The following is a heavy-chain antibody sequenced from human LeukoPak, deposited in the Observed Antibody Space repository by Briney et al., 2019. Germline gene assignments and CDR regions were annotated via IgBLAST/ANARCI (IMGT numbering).Heavy chain of an antibody. Sequence: SETLSLTCTVSGGSISSYYWSWIRQPPGKGLEWIGYIYYSGSTNYNPSLKSRVTISVDTSKNQFSLKLSSVTAADTAVYYCARGGYSYGLDYWGQGTMVTVSS. CDR1: GGSISSYY. V-gene: IGHV4-59*01. J-gene: IGHJ4*02. CDR2: IYYSGST. CDR3: ARGGYSYGLDY. D-gene: IGHD5-18*01.